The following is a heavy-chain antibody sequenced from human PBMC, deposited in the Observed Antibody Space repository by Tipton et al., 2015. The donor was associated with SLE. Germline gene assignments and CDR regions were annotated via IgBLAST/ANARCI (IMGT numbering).Heavy chain of an antibody. V-gene: IGHV4-4*07. D-gene: IGHD3-22*01. Sequence: TLSLTCTVSGGSISNYYWSWMRQPAGKGLEWIGHIYTSGSTNYNPSLKSRVTISVDTSKNKFSLKLSSVTAVDTAVYYCARDPDYHDRGGYSVWYFDSWGQGSLVTVPS. J-gene: IGHJ4*02. CDR1: GGSISNYY. CDR2: IYTSGST. CDR3: ARDPDYHDRGGYSVWYFDS.